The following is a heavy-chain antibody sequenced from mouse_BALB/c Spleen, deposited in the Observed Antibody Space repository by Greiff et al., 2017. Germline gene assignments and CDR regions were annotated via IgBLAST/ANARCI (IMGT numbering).Heavy chain of an antibody. D-gene: IGHD2-4*01. J-gene: IGHJ3*01. CDR2: FHPYNDDT. Sequence: VQLQQSGAELVKPGASMKMSCKAFGYTFTTYPIEWMKQNHGKSLEWIGNFHPYNDDTKYNEKFKGKAKLTVEKSSSTVYLELSRLTSDDSAVYYCARRNYDYSFAYWGQGTLVTVSA. V-gene: IGHV1-47*01. CDR1: GYTFTTYP. CDR3: ARRNYDYSFAY.